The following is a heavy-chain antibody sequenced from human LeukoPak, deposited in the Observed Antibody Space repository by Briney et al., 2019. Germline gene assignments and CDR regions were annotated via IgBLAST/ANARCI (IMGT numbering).Heavy chain of an antibody. CDR2: IYYSGST. J-gene: IGHJ4*02. Sequence: PSETLSLTRTVSGGSISSFYWSWIRQPPGKGLEWIGYIYYSGSTNYNPSLKSRVTISVDTSKNQFSLKLSSVTAADTAVYYCARLSLGAKSGRDYWGQGTLVTVSS. CDR1: GGSISSFY. V-gene: IGHV4-59*01. CDR3: ARLSLGAKSGRDY. D-gene: IGHD1-26*01.